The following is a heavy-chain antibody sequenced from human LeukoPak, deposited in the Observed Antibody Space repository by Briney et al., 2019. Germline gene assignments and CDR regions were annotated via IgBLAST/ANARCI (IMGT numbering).Heavy chain of an antibody. V-gene: IGHV4-34*01. D-gene: IGHD5-18*01. Sequence: PSETLPLTCAVYGGSFSGYYWSWIRQPPGKGLEWIGEINHSGSTNYNPSLKSRVTISVDTSKNQFSLKLSSVTAADTAVYYCARGVSNGYVYWGQGTLVTVSS. CDR3: ARGVSNGYVY. CDR2: INHSGST. J-gene: IGHJ4*02. CDR1: GGSFSGYY.